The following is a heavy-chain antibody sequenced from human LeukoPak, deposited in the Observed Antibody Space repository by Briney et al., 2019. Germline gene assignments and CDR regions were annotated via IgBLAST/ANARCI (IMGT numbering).Heavy chain of an antibody. CDR3: AREYYYDSSGYYVRSYYFDY. V-gene: IGHV4-39*07. Sequence: GSLRLSCAASGFTFSSYGMHWVRQPPGKGLEWIGSIYYSGSTYYNPSLKSRVTISVDTSKNQFSLKLSSVTAADTAVYYCAREYYYDSSGYYVRSYYFDYWGQGTLVTVSS. J-gene: IGHJ4*02. CDR2: IYYSGST. D-gene: IGHD3-22*01. CDR1: GFTFSSYG.